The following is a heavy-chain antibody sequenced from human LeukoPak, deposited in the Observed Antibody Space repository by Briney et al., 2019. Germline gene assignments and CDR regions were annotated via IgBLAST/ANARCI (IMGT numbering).Heavy chain of an antibody. CDR2: INPNSGGT. D-gene: IGHD2-2*01. CDR3: ARSRPIVPAKVNWFDP. V-gene: IGHV1-2*06. CDR1: GYTFTGYY. J-gene: IGHJ5*02. Sequence: ASVKVSCKASGYTFTGYYIHWVRQAPGQGLEWMGRINPNSGGTNYAQKFQGRVTMTRDTSISTAYMELSRLRSDDTAVYYCARSRPIVPAKVNWFDPWGQGTLVTVSS.